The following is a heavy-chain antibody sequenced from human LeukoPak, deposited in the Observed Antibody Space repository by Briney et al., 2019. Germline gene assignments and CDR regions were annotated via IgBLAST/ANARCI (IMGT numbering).Heavy chain of an antibody. V-gene: IGHV4-4*09. CDR2: IYPSGST. CDR1: DDSISGYY. Sequence: SETLSLTCTVSDDSISGYYYIWIRKPPGKGLEWIAYIYPSGSTKYNPSLKSPVTVSVDTSKNQLSLRLSSVTAADTAVYYCARRAAATRAFDIWGQGTTVTVSS. J-gene: IGHJ3*02. D-gene: IGHD6-25*01. CDR3: ARRAAATRAFDI.